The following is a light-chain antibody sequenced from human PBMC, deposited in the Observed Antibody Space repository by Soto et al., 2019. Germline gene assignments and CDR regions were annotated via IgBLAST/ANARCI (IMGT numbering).Light chain of an antibody. Sequence: DIVMTQSPDSLAVSLGERATINCKSSRSVSDSSNNKNYLAWYQQRPRQPPKLLIYWASTRESGVPDRFSGSGSGTDLTLTISSLQAEDVAVYYCQQYYTAQLTFGPGTKVDIK. CDR1: RSVSDSSNNKNY. V-gene: IGKV4-1*01. J-gene: IGKJ3*01. CDR3: QQYYTAQLT. CDR2: WAS.